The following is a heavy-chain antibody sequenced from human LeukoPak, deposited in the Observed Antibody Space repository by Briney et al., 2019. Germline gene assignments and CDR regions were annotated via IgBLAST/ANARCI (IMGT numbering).Heavy chain of an antibody. J-gene: IGHJ4*02. Sequence: GGSLRLSCAASGFTFSSYATSWVRQAPGKGLEWVSAISKSGDSTYYADSVKGRFTISRDNSKNTIYLQMNSLRVEDTAVYYCAKLSGWTGWFFDYWGQGTVVTVSS. V-gene: IGHV3-23*01. D-gene: IGHD6-19*01. CDR2: ISKSGDST. CDR3: AKLSGWTGWFFDY. CDR1: GFTFSSYA.